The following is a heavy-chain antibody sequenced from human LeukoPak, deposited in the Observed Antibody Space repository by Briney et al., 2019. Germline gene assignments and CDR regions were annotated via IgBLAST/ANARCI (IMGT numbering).Heavy chain of an antibody. D-gene: IGHD3-22*01. J-gene: IGHJ3*02. CDR3: ARRLSTYYYDSSGSTDAFDI. Sequence: GGSLRLSCAASGFTFSTYWMHWVRHAPGKGLVWVSRINSDGSSRSYADSVKGRFTISRDNAKNTLYLQMNSLRAEDTAVYYCARRLSTYYYDSSGSTDAFDIWGQGTMVTVSS. CDR1: GFTFSTYW. CDR2: INSDGSSR. V-gene: IGHV3-74*01.